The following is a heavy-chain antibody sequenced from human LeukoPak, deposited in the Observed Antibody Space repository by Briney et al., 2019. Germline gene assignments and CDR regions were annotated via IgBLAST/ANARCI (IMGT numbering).Heavy chain of an antibody. CDR3: ARDSSYYHVDY. J-gene: IGHJ4*02. V-gene: IGHV4-61*02. CDR2: IYTSGST. Sequence: SETLSLTCTVSGGSISSGNYYWRWIRQPAGKGLEWIGRIYTSGSTNYNPSLKSRVTISVDTSKNQSSLKLNSVTAADTAVYYCARDSSYYHVDYWGQGTLVTVSS. CDR1: GGSISSGNYY. D-gene: IGHD3-22*01.